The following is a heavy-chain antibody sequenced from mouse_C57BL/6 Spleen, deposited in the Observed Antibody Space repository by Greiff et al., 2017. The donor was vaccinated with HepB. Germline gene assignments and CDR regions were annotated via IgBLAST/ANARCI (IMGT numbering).Heavy chain of an antibody. J-gene: IGHJ2*01. CDR2: IDPETGGT. V-gene: IGHV1-15*01. CDR3: TPLRSYYFDY. CDR1: GYTFTDYE. D-gene: IGHD1-1*01. Sequence: VQLQQSGAELVRPGASVTLSCKASGYTFTDYEMHWVKQTPVHGLEWIGAIDPETGGTAYNQKFKGKAILTADKSSSTAYMELRSLTSEDSAVYYCTPLRSYYFDYWGQGTTLTVSS.